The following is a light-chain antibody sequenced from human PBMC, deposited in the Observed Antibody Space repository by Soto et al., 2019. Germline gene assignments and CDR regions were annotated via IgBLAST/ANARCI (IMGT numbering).Light chain of an antibody. CDR3: QQYESYSPWT. Sequence: LSASGGDTVTITCRASQSISASLAWYQHKPGGAPKLLIYDASTLQSGVPSRYSGSGSGTEFTLTISNLQPDDFATYYCQQYESYSPWTFGQGSKVDTK. V-gene: IGKV1-5*01. CDR2: DAS. J-gene: IGKJ1*01. CDR1: QSISAS.